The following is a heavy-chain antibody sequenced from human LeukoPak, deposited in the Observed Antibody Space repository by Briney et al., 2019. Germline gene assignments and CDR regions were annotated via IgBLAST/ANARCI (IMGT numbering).Heavy chain of an antibody. CDR3: ARQGGLASLYYFDY. J-gene: IGHJ4*02. Sequence: SETLPLTCTVSGGSISSYYWSWIRQPPGKGLEWIGYIYTSGSTNYNPSLKSRVTISVDTSKNQFSLKLSSVTAADTAVYYCARQGGLASLYYFDYWGQGTLVTVSS. CDR1: GGSISSYY. CDR2: IYTSGST. D-gene: IGHD3/OR15-3a*01. V-gene: IGHV4-4*09.